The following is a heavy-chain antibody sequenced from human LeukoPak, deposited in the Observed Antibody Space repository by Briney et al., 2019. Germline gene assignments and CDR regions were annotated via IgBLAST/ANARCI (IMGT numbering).Heavy chain of an antibody. CDR1: GYTFTGYY. J-gene: IGHJ4*02. CDR3: ARVTPALYYYDSSGYYYVDY. Sequence: ASVKVSCKASGYTFTGYYMHWVRQAPGQGLEWMGWINPNSGGTNYAQKSQGRVTMTRDTSISTAYMELSRLRSDDTAVYYCARVTPALYYYDSSGYYYVDYWGQGTLVTVSS. V-gene: IGHV1-2*02. CDR2: INPNSGGT. D-gene: IGHD3-22*01.